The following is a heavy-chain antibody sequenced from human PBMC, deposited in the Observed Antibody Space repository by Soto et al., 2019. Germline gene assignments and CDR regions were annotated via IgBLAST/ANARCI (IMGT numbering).Heavy chain of an antibody. V-gene: IGHV5-51*01. CDR2: INPGDSDT. D-gene: IGHD2-15*01. CDR1: GYSFTSYW. Sequence: GESLKISCKGSGYSFTSYWIGWVRQMPGKGLEWMGNINPGDSDTRYRPSFQGQVTISADKSISTAYLQWSSLKASDTAMYCCATRSLSWNYIDYWGQGTLVTVSS. CDR3: ATRSLSWNYIDY. J-gene: IGHJ4*02.